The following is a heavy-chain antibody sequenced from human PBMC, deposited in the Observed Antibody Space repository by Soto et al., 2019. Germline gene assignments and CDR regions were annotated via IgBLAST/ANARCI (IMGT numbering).Heavy chain of an antibody. CDR2: IKNNADSGAT. V-gene: IGHV3-15*07. J-gene: IGHJ4*02. D-gene: IGHD4-17*01. CDR3: TTDHDGDYQETFDY. CDR1: GFLFSNAW. Sequence: GGSLRLSCAASGFLFSNAWMNWVRQAPGKGLEWVGRIKNNADSGATDYGAPVKGRFTISRDDSKNTLYLHMNSLKTEDTAVYYCTTDHDGDYQETFDYWGQGTLVTVSS.